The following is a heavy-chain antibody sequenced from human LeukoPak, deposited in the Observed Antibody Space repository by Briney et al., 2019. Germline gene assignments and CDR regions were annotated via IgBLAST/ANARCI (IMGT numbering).Heavy chain of an antibody. J-gene: IGHJ4*02. D-gene: IGHD6-19*01. CDR3: AREVIQWLDNRGPFDY. V-gene: IGHV3-48*04. CDR1: GFTFSSYS. CDR2: FSSSGGII. Sequence: PGGSLRLSCAASGFTFSSYSMNWVRQAPGKGLEWVSYFSSSGGIIYYADSVKGRFTISRDNAKNSLYLQMNSLRAEDTAVYYCAREVIQWLDNRGPFDYWGQGTLVTVSS.